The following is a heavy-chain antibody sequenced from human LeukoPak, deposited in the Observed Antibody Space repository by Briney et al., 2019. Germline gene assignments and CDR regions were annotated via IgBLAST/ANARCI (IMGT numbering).Heavy chain of an antibody. CDR2: IKQDGREQ. CDR1: GFTFSRYW. J-gene: IGHJ4*02. D-gene: IGHD3/OR15-3a*01. V-gene: IGHV3-7*01. CDR3: ARDPQFFDWLLAFDY. Sequence: PGGSLRLSCAASGFTFSRYWMNWVRQAPGKGPEWVANIKQDGREQFYADSVKGRFTISRDNAKNSLYLQMHSVRAEDTAVYFCARDPQFFDWLLAFDYWGQGALVTVSS.